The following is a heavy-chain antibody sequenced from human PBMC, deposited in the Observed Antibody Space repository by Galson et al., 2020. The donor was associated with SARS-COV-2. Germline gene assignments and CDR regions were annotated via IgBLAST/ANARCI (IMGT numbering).Heavy chain of an antibody. J-gene: IGHJ4*02. D-gene: IGHD3-22*01. CDR2: ISRSGGST. V-gene: IGHV3-23*01. Sequence: GGSPRLSCASCLFTLITYAMTRVRQAPGKVLACVNAISRSGGSTYYADSVKGRFTISSDNSKNTLYLQMNSLRAEDTAVYYCAKDYYDSSGYLNWKFDYWGQGTLVTVSS. CDR3: AKDYYDSSGYLNWKFDY. CDR1: LFTLITYA.